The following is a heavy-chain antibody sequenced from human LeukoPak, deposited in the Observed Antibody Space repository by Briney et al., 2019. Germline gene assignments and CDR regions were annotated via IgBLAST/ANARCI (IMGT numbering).Heavy chain of an antibody. D-gene: IGHD4-17*01. CDR1: GYSFSIYG. V-gene: IGHV1-18*01. J-gene: IGHJ4*02. CDR3: ARCGAAVTTHFSH. Sequence: ASVKVSCKASGYSFSIYGITWARQAPGQGLGYLGWISASDGTTNYAQKVQDRVTMTTDTSTSTAYLELRSLRSEDTAVYCCARCGAAVTTHFSHWGQGTLVTVSS. CDR2: ISASDGTT.